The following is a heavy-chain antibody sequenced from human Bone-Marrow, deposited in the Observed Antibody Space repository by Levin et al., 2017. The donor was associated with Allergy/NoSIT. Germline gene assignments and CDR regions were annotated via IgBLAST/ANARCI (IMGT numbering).Heavy chain of an antibody. CDR1: GGSFSGYY. Sequence: SQTLSLTCAVYGGSFSGYYWSWIRQPPGKGLEWIGEINHSGSTNYNPSLKSRVTISVDTSKNQFSLKLSSVTAADTAVYYCARALNVVVPAAIGGLRGWFDPWGQGTLVTVSS. CDR2: INHSGST. J-gene: IGHJ5*02. CDR3: ARALNVVVPAAIGGLRGWFDP. D-gene: IGHD2-2*02. V-gene: IGHV4-34*01.